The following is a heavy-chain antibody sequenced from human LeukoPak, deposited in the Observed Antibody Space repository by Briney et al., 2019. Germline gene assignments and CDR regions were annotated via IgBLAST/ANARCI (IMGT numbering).Heavy chain of an antibody. V-gene: IGHV1-69*13. Sequence: ASVKVSCKASGGTFSTYAISWVRQAPGQGLEWMGGIIPIFGTANYAQKFQGRVTITADESTSTAYMELSSLRSEDTAVYYCARGGYYGLGNDFRFDPWGQGTLVTVSS. J-gene: IGHJ5*02. CDR1: GGTFSTYA. CDR3: ARGGYYGLGNDFRFDP. CDR2: IIPIFGTA. D-gene: IGHD3-10*01.